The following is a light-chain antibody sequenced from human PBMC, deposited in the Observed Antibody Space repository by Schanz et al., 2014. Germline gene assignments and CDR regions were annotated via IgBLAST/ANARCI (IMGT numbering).Light chain of an antibody. V-gene: IGKV3D-20*02. CDR2: DAS. CDR1: QSVSSSY. J-gene: IGKJ4*01. Sequence: EIVLTQSPGTLSLSPGERATLSCRASQSVSSSYLAWYQQKPGQAPRLLIYDASNRATGIPARFSGSGSGTDFTLTISSLEPEDFATYYCQQGDSFPLTFGGGTTVEIK. CDR3: QQGDSFPLT.